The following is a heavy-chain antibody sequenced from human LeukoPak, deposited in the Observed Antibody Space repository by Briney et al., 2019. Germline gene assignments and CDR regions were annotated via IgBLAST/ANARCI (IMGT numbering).Heavy chain of an antibody. Sequence: GGSLRLSCAASGFTFSSYGVHWVRQAPGKGLEWVAIIWYDGSNKYYADSVKGRFTISRDNSKNTLYLQMNSLRAEDTAVYYCARVNRPKVTMVRGVKAFYFDYWGQGTLVTVSS. D-gene: IGHD3-10*01. J-gene: IGHJ4*02. CDR3: ARVNRPKVTMVRGVKAFYFDY. V-gene: IGHV3-33*01. CDR2: IWYDGSNK. CDR1: GFTFSSYG.